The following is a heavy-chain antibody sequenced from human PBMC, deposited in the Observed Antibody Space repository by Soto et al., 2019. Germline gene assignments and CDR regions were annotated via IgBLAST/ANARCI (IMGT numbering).Heavy chain of an antibody. V-gene: IGHV3-21*01. J-gene: IGHJ3*02. Sequence: GGSLRLSCAASGFTFSSYSMNWVRQAPGKGLEWVSSISSSSSYIYYADSVKGRFTISRDNAKNSLYLQMNSLRAEDTAVYYCARAKDIVVVPAAMFAFDIWGQGTMVTVSS. D-gene: IGHD2-2*01. CDR1: GFTFSSYS. CDR3: ARAKDIVVVPAAMFAFDI. CDR2: ISSSSSYI.